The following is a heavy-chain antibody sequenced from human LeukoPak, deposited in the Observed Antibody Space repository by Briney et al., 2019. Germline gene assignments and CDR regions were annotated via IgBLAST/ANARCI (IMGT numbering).Heavy chain of an antibody. CDR3: ARVGYSSSWYGNNFDY. Sequence: SVKVSCTASEGTFSSYAISWVRQAPGQGLEWMGGIIPIFGTANYAQKFQGRVTITADESTSTAYMELSSLRSEDTAVYYCARVGYSSSWYGNNFDYWGQGTLVTVSS. V-gene: IGHV1-69*13. J-gene: IGHJ4*02. CDR2: IIPIFGTA. CDR1: EGTFSSYA. D-gene: IGHD6-13*01.